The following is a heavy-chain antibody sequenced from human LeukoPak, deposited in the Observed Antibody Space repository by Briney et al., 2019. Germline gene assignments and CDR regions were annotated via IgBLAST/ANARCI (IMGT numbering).Heavy chain of an antibody. CDR1: GYTFTSYG. J-gene: IGHJ3*02. Sequence: ASVKVSCKASGYTFTSYGISWVRQAPGQGLEWMGWISAYNGNTNYAQKLQGRVTMTTDTSTGTAYMELRSLRSDDTAVYYCARVGGGDLHDAFDIWGQGTMVTVSS. CDR2: ISAYNGNT. V-gene: IGHV1-18*01. CDR3: ARVGGGDLHDAFDI. D-gene: IGHD2-21*02.